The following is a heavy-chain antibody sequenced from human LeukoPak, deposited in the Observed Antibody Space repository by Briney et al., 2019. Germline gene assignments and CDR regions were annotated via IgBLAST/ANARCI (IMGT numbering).Heavy chain of an antibody. J-gene: IGHJ4*02. V-gene: IGHV3-9*01. CDR3: AKDIRSSGWYYFDY. CDR1: GFTFDDYA. D-gene: IGHD6-19*01. Sequence: GGSLRLSCAASGFTFDDYAMHWVRQAPGKGLEWVSGISWNSGSIGYADSVKGGFTISRDNAKNSLYLQMNSLRAEDTALYYCAKDIRSSGWYYFDYWGQGTLVTVSS. CDR2: ISWNSGSI.